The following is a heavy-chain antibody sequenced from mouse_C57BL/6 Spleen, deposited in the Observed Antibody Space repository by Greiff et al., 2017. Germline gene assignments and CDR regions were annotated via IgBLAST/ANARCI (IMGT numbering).Heavy chain of an antibody. CDR2: IDPANGNT. V-gene: IGHV14-3*01. J-gene: IGHJ1*03. Sequence: VQLQQSVAELVRPGASVKLSCTASGFNIKNTYMHWVKQRPEQGLEWIGRIDPANGNTKYAPKFQGKATITADTSSNTAYLQPSSLTSEDTAIYYCARILPGTVVATKYFDVWGTGTTVTVSS. CDR1: GFNIKNTY. D-gene: IGHD1-1*01. CDR3: ARILPGTVVATKYFDV.